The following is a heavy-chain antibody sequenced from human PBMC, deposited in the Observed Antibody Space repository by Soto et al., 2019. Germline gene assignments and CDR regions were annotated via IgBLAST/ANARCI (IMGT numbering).Heavy chain of an antibody. Sequence: SETLSLTCTVSGGSISSYYWSWIRQPAGKGLEWIGRIYTSGSTNYNPSLKSRVTMSVDTSKNQFSLKLSSATAADTAVYYCARGSSYYYDSSGSLRYYGMDLWGQGTTVTVSS. CDR3: ARGSSYYYDSSGSLRYYGMDL. CDR2: IYTSGST. D-gene: IGHD3-22*01. J-gene: IGHJ6*02. CDR1: GGSISSYY. V-gene: IGHV4-4*07.